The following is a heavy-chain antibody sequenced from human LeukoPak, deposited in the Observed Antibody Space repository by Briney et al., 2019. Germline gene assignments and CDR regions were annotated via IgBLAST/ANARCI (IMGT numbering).Heavy chain of an antibody. CDR3: ARDTQSGGGYDSTFDY. CDR2: INPNSGGT. D-gene: IGHD5-12*01. V-gene: IGHV1/OR15-1*02. J-gene: IGHJ4*02. Sequence: ASVKVSCKASGYIFTDYYMHWVRQAPGQELGWMGRINPNSGGTNYAQKFQGRVTMTRDTSISTAYTELSSLRSDDTAVYYCARDTQSGGGYDSTFDYWGQGTLVTVSS. CDR1: GYIFTDYY.